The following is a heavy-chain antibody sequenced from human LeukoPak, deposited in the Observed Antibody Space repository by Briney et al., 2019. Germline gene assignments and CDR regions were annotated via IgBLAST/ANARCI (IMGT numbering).Heavy chain of an antibody. J-gene: IGHJ4*02. CDR1: GFTFSSYG. Sequence: PGGSLRLFCAASGFTFSSYGMHWGRQAPGKGLEWVAFITYDGTNTYYADSVKGRFTISRDNSKNTLYLQMNSLRPEDTAVYYCAKDREFRDIVVVVAAMTHWGQGTLVTVSS. CDR2: ITYDGTNT. D-gene: IGHD2-15*01. V-gene: IGHV3-30*02. CDR3: AKDREFRDIVVVVAAMTH.